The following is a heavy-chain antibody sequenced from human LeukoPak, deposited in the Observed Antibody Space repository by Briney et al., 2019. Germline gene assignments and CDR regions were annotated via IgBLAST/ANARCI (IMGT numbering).Heavy chain of an antibody. J-gene: IGHJ3*02. CDR3: AREIEQWLATDGALDI. CDR1: GGSISSYY. Sequence: PSETLSLTCTVSGGSISSYYWSWIRQPPGKGLEWIGYIYYSGSTNYNPSLKSRVTISVDTSKNQFSLKLSSVTAADTAVYYCAREIEQWLATDGALDIWGQGTMVTVSS. CDR2: IYYSGST. D-gene: IGHD6-19*01. V-gene: IGHV4-59*01.